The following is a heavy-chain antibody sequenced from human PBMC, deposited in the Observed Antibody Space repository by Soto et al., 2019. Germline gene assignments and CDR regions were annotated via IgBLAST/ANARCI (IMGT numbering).Heavy chain of an antibody. J-gene: IGHJ4*01. CDR2: INSDGSST. D-gene: IGHD2-2*01. CDR1: GFTFSDYF. CDR3: ARCFSTGCNEI. Sequence: GGSLRLSCVASGFTFSDYFMYWVRQAPGKGLVWVSHINSDGSSTSYADSVKGRFTISRDNTKNTLSLQMNSLRAEDTAVYYLARCFSTGCNEIWGHGTLVTVSS. V-gene: IGHV3-74*01.